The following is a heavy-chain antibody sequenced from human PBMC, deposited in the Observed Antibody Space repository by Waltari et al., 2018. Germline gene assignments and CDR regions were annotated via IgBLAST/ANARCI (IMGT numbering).Heavy chain of an antibody. CDR2: INKNGDAT. CDR3: ARSGGYIDY. V-gene: IGHV3-74*01. CDR1: GFPFSGSW. Sequence: EVNRVASGGGLVKPGGSLRLSGAASGFPFSGSWMHWVRQAPGKGLVWVSRINKNGDATSYADSVKGRFTISKDNAKNTLYLEMNSLRAEDTAVYYCARSGGYIDYWGQGTLVTVSS. J-gene: IGHJ4*02. D-gene: IGHD2-15*01.